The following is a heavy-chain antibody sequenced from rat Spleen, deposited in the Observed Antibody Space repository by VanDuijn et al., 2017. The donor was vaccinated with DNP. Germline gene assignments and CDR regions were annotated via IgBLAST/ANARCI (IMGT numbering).Heavy chain of an antibody. J-gene: IGHJ4*01. D-gene: IGHD1-3*01. V-gene: IGHV2-47*01. CDR1: GLSLTSNS. CDR2: IWSNGGT. Sequence: QVQLKESGPGLVQPSQTLSLTCTVSGLSLTSNSVSWIRQPPGKGLEWMGVIWSNGGTDYNSALKSRLSFSKATSKSQVFLKLNRLQTEDTATYYCASTLVNYGTYGYYAMDAWGQGTSVTVSS. CDR3: ASTLVNYGTYGYYAMDA.